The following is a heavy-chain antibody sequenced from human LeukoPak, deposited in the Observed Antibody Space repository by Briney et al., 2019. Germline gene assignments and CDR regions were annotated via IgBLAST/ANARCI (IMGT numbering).Heavy chain of an antibody. J-gene: IGHJ3*02. D-gene: IGHD3-22*01. CDR2: INHSGST. CDR3: ARGRVKYYYDSRHAFDI. Sequence: PSETLSLTCAVYGGSFSGYYWSWIRQPPGKGLEWIGEINHSGSTNYNPSLKSRVTISVDTSKNQFSLKLSSVTAADTAVYYCARGRVKYYYDSRHAFDIWGQGTMVTVSS. CDR1: GGSFSGYY. V-gene: IGHV4-34*01.